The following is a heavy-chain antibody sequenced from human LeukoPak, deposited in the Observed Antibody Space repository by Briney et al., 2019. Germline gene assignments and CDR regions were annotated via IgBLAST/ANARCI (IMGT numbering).Heavy chain of an antibody. Sequence: GESLKISCKGSGYTFTNYWMGWVRQMPGKGLEYMGIIYPDDSDTRYSPSFQGQVTISADNSINTAYLQWNSLKASDTAMYYCVRRAFDYWGQGTLVTVPS. CDR3: VRRAFDY. CDR2: IYPDDSDT. CDR1: GYTFTNYW. V-gene: IGHV5-51*01. J-gene: IGHJ4*02.